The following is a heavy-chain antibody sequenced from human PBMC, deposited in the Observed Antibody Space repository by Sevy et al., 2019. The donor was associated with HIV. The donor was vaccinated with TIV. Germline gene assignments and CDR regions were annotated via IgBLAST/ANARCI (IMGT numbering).Heavy chain of an antibody. J-gene: IGHJ1*01. Sequence: SETLSLTCAVSGGSISSSNWWSWVRQPPGKGLEWIGEIYHSGSTNYNQSLKSRVTISIDKSKNQFSLKLSSLTAADTAIYYCARVTGGVDSGFQHWGQGTLVTVSS. V-gene: IGHV4-4*02. CDR2: IYHSGST. CDR3: ARVTGGVDSGFQH. D-gene: IGHD3-16*01. CDR1: GGSISSSNW.